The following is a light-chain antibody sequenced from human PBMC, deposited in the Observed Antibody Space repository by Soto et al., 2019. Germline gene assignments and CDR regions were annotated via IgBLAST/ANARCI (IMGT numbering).Light chain of an antibody. CDR1: QDISNY. CDR2: YAS. Sequence: DIQMTQSPSSLSASVGDRVTITCQASQDISNYLNWYQQKPGKAPKILIYYASNLETGVPSRFSGSGSGTDVTFTISSLQPEDIATYYYQQYDNLPLTFGGGTKVEIK. V-gene: IGKV1-33*01. CDR3: QQYDNLPLT. J-gene: IGKJ4*01.